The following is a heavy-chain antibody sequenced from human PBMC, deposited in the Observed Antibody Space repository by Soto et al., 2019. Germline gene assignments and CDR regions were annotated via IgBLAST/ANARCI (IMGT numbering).Heavy chain of an antibody. D-gene: IGHD2-15*01. V-gene: IGHV3-7*04. CDR1: GFTFTSHW. Sequence: EVQLVESGGGLVQPGGSLRLSCAASGFTFTSHWMTWVRQAPGKGLEWVANIKKDGSETHYVDSVKGRFTISRDNAKNEVYLQTNSLRAEDPAMFYCVRNRGCCSHVGCQGDAYDIWGEGTVVTVSS. CDR2: IKKDGSET. J-gene: IGHJ3*02. CDR3: VRNRGCCSHVGCQGDAYDI.